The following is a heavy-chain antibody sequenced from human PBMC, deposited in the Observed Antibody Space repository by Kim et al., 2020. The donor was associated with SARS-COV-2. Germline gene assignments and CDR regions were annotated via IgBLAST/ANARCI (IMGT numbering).Heavy chain of an antibody. CDR1: GDSVSSNSGV. V-gene: IGHV6-1*01. CDR3: ARDAPGNSLFDY. D-gene: IGHD5-18*01. Sequence: SQTLSLTCAISGDSVSSNSGVWNWIRQSPSRGLEWLGRTYYRSKWYNDYALSVKGRITITPDTSKNQFSLQLRSVSPEDTAVYFCARDAPGNSLFDYWGQGTLVTDSS. CDR2: TYYRSKWYN. J-gene: IGHJ4*02.